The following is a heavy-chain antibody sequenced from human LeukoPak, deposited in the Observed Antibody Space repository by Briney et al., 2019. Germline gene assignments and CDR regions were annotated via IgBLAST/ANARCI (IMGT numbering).Heavy chain of an antibody. J-gene: IGHJ4*02. CDR2: IYYGGST. CDR1: GGSISSYY. Sequence: SETLSLTCTVSGGSISSYYWSWIRQPPGKGLEWIGYIYYGGSTNYNPSLKSRVTISVDTSKNQFSLKLSSVTAADTAVYYCARHTRIAAAGTSFDYWGQGTLVTVSS. D-gene: IGHD6-13*01. CDR3: ARHTRIAAAGTSFDY. V-gene: IGHV4-59*08.